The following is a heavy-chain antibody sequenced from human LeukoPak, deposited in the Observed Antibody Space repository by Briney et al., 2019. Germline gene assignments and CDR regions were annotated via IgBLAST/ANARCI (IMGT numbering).Heavy chain of an antibody. D-gene: IGHD3-3*01. J-gene: IGHJ3*02. CDR3: ASLGITIFGVVSLAPDAFDI. CDR2: ISYDGSNK. V-gene: IGHV3-30-3*01. Sequence: GGSLRLSCAASGFTFSSYAMHWVRQAPGKGLEWVAVISYDGSNKYYADSVKGRFTISRDNSKNTLYLQMNGLRAEDTAVYCCASLGITIFGVVSLAPDAFDIWGQGTMVTVSS. CDR1: GFTFSSYA.